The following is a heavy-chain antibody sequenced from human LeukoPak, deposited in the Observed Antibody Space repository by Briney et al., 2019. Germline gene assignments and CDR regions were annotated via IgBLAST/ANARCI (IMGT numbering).Heavy chain of an antibody. CDR2: IYTSGST. V-gene: IGHV4-4*07. CDR3: AREMIDTAIDGTFDY. D-gene: IGHD5-18*01. CDR1: GGSISSYY. J-gene: IGHJ4*02. Sequence: SDTLSLTCTVSGGSISSYYWLWIRQPAGKGLEWIGRIYTSGSTNYNPSLKSRVTMSVDTSKNQFSLKLSSVTAADTAVYYCAREMIDTAIDGTFDYWGQGTLVTVSS.